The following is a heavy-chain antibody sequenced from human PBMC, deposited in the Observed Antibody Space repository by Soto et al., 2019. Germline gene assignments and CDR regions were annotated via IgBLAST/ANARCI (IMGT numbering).Heavy chain of an antibody. J-gene: IGHJ6*02. CDR3: AKRRVVGATMGKYYYGMDV. D-gene: IGHD1-26*01. Sequence: GGSLRLSCAASGFTFSSYAMSWVRQAPGKGLEWVSAISGSGGSTYYADSVKGRFTISRDNSKNTLYLQMNSLRAEDTAVYYCAKRRVVGATMGKYYYGMDVWGQGTTVTVSS. CDR2: ISGSGGST. V-gene: IGHV3-23*01. CDR1: GFTFSSYA.